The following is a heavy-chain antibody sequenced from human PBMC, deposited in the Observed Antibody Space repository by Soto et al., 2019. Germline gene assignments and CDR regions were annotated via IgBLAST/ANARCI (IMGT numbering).Heavy chain of an antibody. D-gene: IGHD3-22*01. V-gene: IGHV5-10-1*01. Sequence: GKGLEWIGRINHSDSYTSYSLSFPGPVTTSTDQALRTAYLQWTSLKASDSAMYCCAGRDYYDGGGYYWELDYWGRGMLVTVSS. CDR3: AGRDYYDGGGYYWELDY. J-gene: IGHJ4*02. CDR2: INHSDSYT.